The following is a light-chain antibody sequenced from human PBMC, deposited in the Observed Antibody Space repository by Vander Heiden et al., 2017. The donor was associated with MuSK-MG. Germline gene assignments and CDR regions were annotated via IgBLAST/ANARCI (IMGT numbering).Light chain of an antibody. V-gene: IGKV1-5*01. CDR2: GAS. CDR1: QSISKW. Sequence: DIPLTQSPSTLSASVGDSVTITCRASQSISKWLAWYQQKPGKAPNLLIFGASSLASGVPSRFSGSGSGTEFTLSISSLQADDFATYYCQQYYSYRTFGPGTKLEI. J-gene: IGKJ2*01. CDR3: QQYYSYRT.